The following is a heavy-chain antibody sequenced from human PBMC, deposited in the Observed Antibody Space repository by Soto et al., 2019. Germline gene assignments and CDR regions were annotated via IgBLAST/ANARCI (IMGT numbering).Heavy chain of an antibody. CDR1: GGTFSSYA. V-gene: IGHV1-46*01. CDR3: ARAGSGSYYGAFDI. J-gene: IGHJ3*02. Sequence: ASVKVSCKASGGTFSSYAISWVRQAPGQGLEWMGIINPSGGSTSYAQKFQGRVTMTRDTSTSTVYMELSSLRSEDTAVYYCARAGSGSYYGAFDIWGQGTMVTVSS. CDR2: INPSGGST. D-gene: IGHD1-26*01.